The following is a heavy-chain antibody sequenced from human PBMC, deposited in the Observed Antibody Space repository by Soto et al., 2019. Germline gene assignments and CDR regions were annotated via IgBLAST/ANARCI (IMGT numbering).Heavy chain of an antibody. CDR3: ARGASGGVDF. V-gene: IGHV3-30*04. CDR2: LAYDGSNT. CDR1: GFMFRAYS. Sequence: GESLKISCAASGFMFRAYSMHWVRQAPGKGLEWLAVLAYDGSNTFYADSVKGRFSISRDNSRNTLSLQMSSLRETETAVYYCARGASGGVDFWGQGTPVTSPQ. D-gene: IGHD3-10*01. J-gene: IGHJ4*02.